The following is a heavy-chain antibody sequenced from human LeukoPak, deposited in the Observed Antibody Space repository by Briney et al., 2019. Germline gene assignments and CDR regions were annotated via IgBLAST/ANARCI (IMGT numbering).Heavy chain of an antibody. V-gene: IGHV4-34*01. CDR3: ARAQETVAIDY. Sequence: SETLSLTCAVYGGSFSGYYWTWIRQPPGKGLEWIGEINHSGSTNYNPSLKSRVTVSVDTSKNQFSLKMRSVTAADTAVYYCARAQETVAIDYWGQGTLVTVSS. D-gene: IGHD5-12*01. J-gene: IGHJ4*02. CDR1: GGSFSGYY. CDR2: INHSGST.